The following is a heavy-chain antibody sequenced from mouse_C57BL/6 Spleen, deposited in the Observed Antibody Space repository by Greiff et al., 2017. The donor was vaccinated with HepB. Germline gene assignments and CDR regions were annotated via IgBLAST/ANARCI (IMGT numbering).Heavy chain of an antibody. J-gene: IGHJ3*01. CDR3: ARLGSSSFAY. V-gene: IGHV5-6*01. CDR1: GFTFSSYG. Sequence: EVKLVESGGDLVKPGGSLKLSCAASGFTFSSYGMSWVRQTPDKRLEWVATISSGGSYTYYPDSVKGRFTISRDNAKNTLYLQMSSLQSEDTAMYYCARLGSSSFAYWGQGTLVTVSA. CDR2: ISSGGSYT. D-gene: IGHD1-1*01.